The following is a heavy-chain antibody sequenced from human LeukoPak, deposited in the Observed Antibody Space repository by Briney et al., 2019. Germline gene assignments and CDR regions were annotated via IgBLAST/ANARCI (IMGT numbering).Heavy chain of an antibody. CDR1: GFTFSSYA. J-gene: IGHJ4*02. CDR3: ARGNSGSYNFDY. CDR2: INHSGGT. D-gene: IGHD1-26*01. V-gene: IGHV4-34*01. Sequence: GSLRLSCAASGFTFSSYAMSWIRQPPGKGLEWIGEINHSGGTNYNPSLKSRVTISVDTSKNQFSLKLSSVTAADTAVYYCARGNSGSYNFDYWGQGTLVTVSS.